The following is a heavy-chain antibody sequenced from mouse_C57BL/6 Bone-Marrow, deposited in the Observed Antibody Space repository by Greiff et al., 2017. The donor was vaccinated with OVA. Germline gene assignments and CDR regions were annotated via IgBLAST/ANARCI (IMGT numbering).Heavy chain of an antibody. CDR3: ARFGIYDYDGYWYFDV. D-gene: IGHD2-4*01. CDR1: GYTFTSYW. Sequence: VQLQQPGAELVMPGASVKLSCKASGYTFTSYWMHWVKQRPGPGLAWIGEIDPSDSYTNYNQKFKGKSTLTVDKSSSTAYMQLSSLTSEDSAVYYCARFGIYDYDGYWYFDVWGTGTTVTVSS. J-gene: IGHJ1*03. CDR2: IDPSDSYT. V-gene: IGHV1-69*01.